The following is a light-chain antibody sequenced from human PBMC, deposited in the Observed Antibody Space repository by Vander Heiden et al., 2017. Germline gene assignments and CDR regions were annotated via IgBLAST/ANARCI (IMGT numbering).Light chain of an antibody. CDR2: GAS. CDR3: QQDNNCPET. V-gene: IGKV3-15*01. J-gene: IGKJ3*01. CDR1: QSVSSN. Sequence: IVMTPSPPTLSVSPGERATLSCRASQSVSSNLARYQQKPGQAPRLLIYGASTSATGIPARFSGSGSGTEFTLTIRSLPSEDFAVYYCQQDNNCPETFGHGTKVDIK.